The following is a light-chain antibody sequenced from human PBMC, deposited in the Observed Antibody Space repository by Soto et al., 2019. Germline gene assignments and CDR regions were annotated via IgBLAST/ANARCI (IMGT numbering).Light chain of an antibody. J-gene: IGKJ2*01. CDR1: QSVGTF. Sequence: EVVLTQSPVTLSLSPGERATLSCRASQSVGTFLAWYQQKPGQAPRIIIYDTSNRATGIPARFSGTGSGTDFALTISSVEPEDCAVYFCQPRTNWPRTFGQGTKLDIK. CDR2: DTS. V-gene: IGKV3-11*01. CDR3: QPRTNWPRT.